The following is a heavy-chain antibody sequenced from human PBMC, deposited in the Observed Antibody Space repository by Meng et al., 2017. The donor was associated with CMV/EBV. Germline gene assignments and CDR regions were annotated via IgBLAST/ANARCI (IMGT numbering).Heavy chain of an antibody. Sequence: SETLSLTCTVSGGSISSYYWSWIRQPPGKGLEWIGYIYYSGSTNYTPSLKSRVTISVDTSKNQFSLKLSSVTAADTAVYYCAREGDIVVARGWFDPWGQGTLVTVSS. CDR3: AREGDIVVARGWFDP. D-gene: IGHD2-2*01. CDR2: IYYSGST. V-gene: IGHV4-59*01. J-gene: IGHJ5*02. CDR1: GGSISSYY.